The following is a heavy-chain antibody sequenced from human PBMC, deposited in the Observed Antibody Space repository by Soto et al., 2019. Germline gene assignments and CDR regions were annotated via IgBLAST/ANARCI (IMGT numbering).Heavy chain of an antibody. J-gene: IGHJ4*02. CDR2: IYYSGST. CDR1: GGSISSYY. CDR3: ARQRETVRIAPVYYFDY. V-gene: IGHV4-59*08. Sequence: SETLSLTCTVSGGSISSYYWSWIRQPPGKGLEWIGYIYYSGSTNYNPSLKSRVTISVDTSKNQFSLKLSSVTAADTAVYYCARQRETVRIAPVYYFDYWGQGTLVTVSS. D-gene: IGHD6-13*01.